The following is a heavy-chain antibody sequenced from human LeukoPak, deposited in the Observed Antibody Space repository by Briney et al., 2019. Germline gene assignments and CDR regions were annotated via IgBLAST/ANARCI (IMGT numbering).Heavy chain of an antibody. V-gene: IGHV1-2*02. Sequence: GASVKVSCKASGYTFTGYYMHWVRQAPGQGLEWMGWINPKSGGTNYAQKFQGRVTMTRDTSISTAYMELSRLRSDDTAVYYCARDGGRDSYYGSGSYPPLPYWGQGTLVTVSS. J-gene: IGHJ4*02. CDR1: GYTFTGYY. CDR3: ARDGGRDSYYGSGSYPPLPY. D-gene: IGHD3-10*01. CDR2: INPKSGGT.